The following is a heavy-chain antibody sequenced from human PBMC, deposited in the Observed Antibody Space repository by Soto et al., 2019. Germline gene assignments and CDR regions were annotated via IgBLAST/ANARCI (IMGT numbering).Heavy chain of an antibody. CDR2: INHSGST. D-gene: IGHD1-7*01. J-gene: IGHJ6*02. CDR3: ARGGITGTTVYYYYGMDV. Sequence: SETLSLTCAVYGGSFSCYYWSWIRQPPGKGLEWIGEINHSGSTNYNPSLKSRVTISVDTSKNQFSLKLSSVTAADTAVYYCARGGITGTTVYYYYGMDVWGQGTTVTVSS. V-gene: IGHV4-34*01. CDR1: GGSFSCYY.